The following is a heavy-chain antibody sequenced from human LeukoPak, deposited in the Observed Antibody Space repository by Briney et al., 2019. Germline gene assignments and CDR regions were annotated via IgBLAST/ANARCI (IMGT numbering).Heavy chain of an antibody. V-gene: IGHV1-2*02. Sequence: ASVKVSCKASGYTFTGYYMHWVRQAPGQGLEWMGWINPNSGGTNYAQKFQGRVTMTRDTSISTAYMELSRLRSDDTAVYYCARGRKYSYGYRVNELGSGYFDNWGQGTLVTVSS. J-gene: IGHJ4*02. CDR3: ARGRKYSYGYRVNELGSGYFDN. CDR1: GYTFTGYY. D-gene: IGHD5-18*01. CDR2: INPNSGGT.